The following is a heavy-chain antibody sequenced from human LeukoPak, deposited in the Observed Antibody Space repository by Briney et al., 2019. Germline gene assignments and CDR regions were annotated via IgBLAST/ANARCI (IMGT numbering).Heavy chain of an antibody. Sequence: ASVKVSCKASGYTFGSDDINWVRQATGQGPEWMGWINPNNGNLGYARKFQGRVTITRNTPISTAYMELSSLTSEDTAVYYCARSDHNSWNAFDIWGQGTMVTVSS. CDR2: INPNNGNL. CDR3: ARSDHNSWNAFDI. D-gene: IGHD1-26*01. CDR1: GYTFGSDD. V-gene: IGHV1-8*03. J-gene: IGHJ3*02.